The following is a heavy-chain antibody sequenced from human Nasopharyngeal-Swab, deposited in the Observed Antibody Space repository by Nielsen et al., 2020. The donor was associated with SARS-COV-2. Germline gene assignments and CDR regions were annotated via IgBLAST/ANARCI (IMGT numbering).Heavy chain of an antibody. J-gene: IGHJ2*01. CDR3: ARDRGYNWNYLRYWYFDL. Sequence: SETLSLTCTVSGGSISSGDYYWSWIRQPPGKGLEWIGYIYYSGSTYYNPSLKSRVTISVDTSKNQFSLKLSSVTAADTAVYYCARDRGYNWNYLRYWYFDLWVRGTLVTVSS. D-gene: IGHD1-7*01. CDR1: GGSISSGDYY. V-gene: IGHV4-30-4*01. CDR2: IYYSGST.